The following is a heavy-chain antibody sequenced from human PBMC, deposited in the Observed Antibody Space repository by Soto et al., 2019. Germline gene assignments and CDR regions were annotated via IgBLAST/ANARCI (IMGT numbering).Heavy chain of an antibody. J-gene: IGHJ4*02. Sequence: SLRLSCAASGFTFSSYWMSWVRRAPGKGLEWVANIKQDGSEKYYVDSVKGRFTISRDNAKNSLYLQMNSLRAEDTAVYYCARAGFDVVGAISHFDYWGQGTLVTVSS. CDR3: ARAGFDVVGAISHFDY. CDR1: GFTFSSYW. V-gene: IGHV3-7*01. D-gene: IGHD1-26*01. CDR2: IKQDGSEK.